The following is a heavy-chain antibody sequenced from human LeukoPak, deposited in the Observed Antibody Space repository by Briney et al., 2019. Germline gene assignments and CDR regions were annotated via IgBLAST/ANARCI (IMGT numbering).Heavy chain of an antibody. Sequence: ASVKVSCKASGYTFTGYHIHWVRQAPGQGLEWMGRINPTSGGTNYAQSFQGRVTMTGDTSITTVYMELSRLRSDDTAVYYCARPGQWDNTGEFDLWGRGTLVSVSS. D-gene: IGHD7-27*01. CDR1: GYTFTGYH. CDR2: INPTSGGT. J-gene: IGHJ5*02. V-gene: IGHV1-2*06. CDR3: ARPGQWDNTGEFDL.